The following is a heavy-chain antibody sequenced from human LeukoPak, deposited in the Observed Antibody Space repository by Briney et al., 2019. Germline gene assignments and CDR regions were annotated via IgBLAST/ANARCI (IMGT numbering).Heavy chain of an antibody. V-gene: IGHV4-39*07. D-gene: IGHD3-16*02. CDR3: ASSRYDYVWGSYRLDY. CDR1: GGSISSSSYY. J-gene: IGHJ4*02. CDR2: IYYSGST. Sequence: SETLSLTCTVSGGSISSSSYYWGWIRQPPGKGLEWIGSIYYSGSTYYNPSLKSRVTISVDTSKNQFSLKLSSVTDADTAVYYCASSRYDYVWGSYRLDYWGQGTLVTVSS.